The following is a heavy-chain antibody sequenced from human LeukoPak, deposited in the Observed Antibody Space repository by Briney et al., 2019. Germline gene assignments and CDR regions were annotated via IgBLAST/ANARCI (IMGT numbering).Heavy chain of an antibody. CDR2: ISYDGSNK. D-gene: IGHD6-19*01. CDR1: GFTFSSYA. J-gene: IGHJ4*02. V-gene: IGHV3-30*04. Sequence: GGSLRLSCAASGFTFSSYAMHWVRQAPGKGLEWVAVISYDGSNKYYADSVKGRFTISRDNSKNTLYLQMNSLRAEDTAVYYCAREDAVAGTALAYWGQGILVTVSS. CDR3: AREDAVAGTALAY.